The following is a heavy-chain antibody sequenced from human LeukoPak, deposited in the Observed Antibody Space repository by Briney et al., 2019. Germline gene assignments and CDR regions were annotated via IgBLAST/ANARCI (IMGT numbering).Heavy chain of an antibody. J-gene: IGHJ4*02. CDR1: GGTFSSYA. CDR3: ERAPWLGYYDSSGYYERPMGHFDC. V-gene: IGHV1-69*04. CDR2: IIPILGIA. D-gene: IGHD3-22*01. Sequence: SVKVSCKASGGTFSSYAISWVRQAPRQGLEWMGSIIPILGIANYAQKFQGRVTITADKSTSTAYMERGSLRYEDTAVYYCERAPWLGYYDSSGYYERPMGHFDCWGQGALVTVSS.